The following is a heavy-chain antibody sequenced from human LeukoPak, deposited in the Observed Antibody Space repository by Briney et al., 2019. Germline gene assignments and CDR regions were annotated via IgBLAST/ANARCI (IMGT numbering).Heavy chain of an antibody. Sequence: SETLSLTCTDSGGSVSSGSYYWSWIRQPPGKGLEWIGYIYYSGSTNYNPSLKSRVTISVDTSKNQFSLKLSSVTAADTAVYYCARGVSPDLYDFWSGYLGSGMDVWGQGTTVTVSS. CDR1: GGSVSSGSYY. J-gene: IGHJ6*02. CDR3: ARGVSPDLYDFWSGYLGSGMDV. CDR2: IYYSGST. D-gene: IGHD3-3*01. V-gene: IGHV4-61*01.